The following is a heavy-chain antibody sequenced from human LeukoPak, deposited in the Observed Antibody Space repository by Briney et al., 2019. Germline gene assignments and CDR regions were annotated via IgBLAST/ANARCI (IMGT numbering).Heavy chain of an antibody. V-gene: IGHV1-69*13. J-gene: IGHJ3*02. CDR2: IIPIFGTA. Sequence: ASVKVSCKASGGTFSSYAISWVRQAPGQGLEWMGGIIPIFGTANYAQKFQGRVTITADESTSTAYMELSSLRSEDAAVYYCAREPVVVTAPSAFDIWGQGTMVTVSS. CDR1: GGTFSSYA. CDR3: AREPVVVTAPSAFDI. D-gene: IGHD2-21*02.